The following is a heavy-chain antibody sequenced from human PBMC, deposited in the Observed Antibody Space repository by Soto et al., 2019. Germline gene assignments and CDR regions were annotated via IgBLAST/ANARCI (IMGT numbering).Heavy chain of an antibody. D-gene: IGHD3-10*01. CDR3: ARAGFSYGHLLF. CDR2: VFYSGAT. J-gene: IGHJ4*02. Sequence: SETLSLTCSVSGSDITTYYWSWLRQSPGKGLEWIGYVFYSGATNYSPSLKSRAAISMDTSKNQFSLSLTSVTAADTAVYYCARAGFSYGHLLFWGQGIRVTVSS. V-gene: IGHV4-59*08. CDR1: GSDITTYY.